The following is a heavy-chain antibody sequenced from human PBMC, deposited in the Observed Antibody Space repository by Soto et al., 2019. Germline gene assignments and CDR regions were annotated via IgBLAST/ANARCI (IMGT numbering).Heavy chain of an antibody. CDR3: ASLSPYLDEGNYFDY. V-gene: IGHV5-51*03. Sequence: EVQLVQSGAEVKKPGESLKISCKGSGYSFTSYWIGWVRQMPGKGLEWMGIIYPGDSDTRYSPSFQGQVTISADKSISTAYLQWSSLKASDTAMYYCASLSPYLDEGNYFDYWGQGTLVTVSS. CDR2: IYPGDSDT. J-gene: IGHJ4*02. D-gene: IGHD1-1*01. CDR1: GYSFTSYW.